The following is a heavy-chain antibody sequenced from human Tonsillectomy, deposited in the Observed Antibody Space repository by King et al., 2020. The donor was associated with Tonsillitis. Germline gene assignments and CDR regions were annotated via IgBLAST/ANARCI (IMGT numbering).Heavy chain of an antibody. CDR1: GFTFSSYA. CDR3: AKTVIGYCSGGSCLFDY. V-gene: IGHV3-23*04. Sequence: VQLVESGGGLVQPGGSLRLSCAASGFTFSSYAMNWVRQAPGKGLEWVSSISGSGGSTYYADSVKGRFTISRDNSKNTLYIQMNSLRAEDTAVYYCAKTVIGYCSGGSCLFDYWGQGTLVTVSS. CDR2: ISGSGGST. J-gene: IGHJ4*02. D-gene: IGHD2-15*01.